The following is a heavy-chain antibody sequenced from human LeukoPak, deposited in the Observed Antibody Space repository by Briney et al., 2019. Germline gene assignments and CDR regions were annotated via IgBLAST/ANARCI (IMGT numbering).Heavy chain of an antibody. V-gene: IGHV3-13*01. CDR1: GFTFSSYD. Sequence: PGGSLRLSCAASGFTFSSYDMHWVRQATGKGLESVSAIGTAGDTYYPGSVKGRFTISRENAKNSLYLQMNSLRAGDTAVYYCARGHGVVYYYMDVWGKGTTVTISS. CDR3: ARGHGVVYYYMDV. J-gene: IGHJ6*03. CDR2: IGTAGDT. D-gene: IGHD2-15*01.